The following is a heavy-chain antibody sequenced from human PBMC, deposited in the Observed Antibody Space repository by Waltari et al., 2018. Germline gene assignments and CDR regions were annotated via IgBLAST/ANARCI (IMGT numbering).Heavy chain of an antibody. CDR1: GGSISSYY. D-gene: IGHD3-3*01. CDR3: AREGDRFLEWLGNDAFDI. J-gene: IGHJ3*02. V-gene: IGHV4-4*07. CDR2: IYTSGGT. Sequence: QVQLQESGPGLVKPSETLSLTCTVSGGSISSYYWSWLRQPAGRGRAWVGRIYTSGGTNDTPALRGRVTRSVDTSKNQFALKLSSVTAADTAVYYCAREGDRFLEWLGNDAFDIWGQGTMVTVSS.